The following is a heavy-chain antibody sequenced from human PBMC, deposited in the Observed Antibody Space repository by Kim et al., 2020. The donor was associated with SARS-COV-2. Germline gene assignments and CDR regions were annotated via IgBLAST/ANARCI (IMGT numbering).Heavy chain of an antibody. V-gene: IGHV1-69*13. Sequence: SVKVSCKASGYTFSSYAISWVRQAPGQGLEWMGGIIPIFGKANYAQKFQGRVTITADESTSTAYMELSSLRSEDTAVYYCASAEGGYSYGWRGDPRGIYGIDVWGQETTVTVSS. CDR2: IIPIFGKA. J-gene: IGHJ6*02. CDR3: ASAEGGYSYGWRGDPRGIYGIDV. D-gene: IGHD5-18*01. CDR1: GYTFSSYA.